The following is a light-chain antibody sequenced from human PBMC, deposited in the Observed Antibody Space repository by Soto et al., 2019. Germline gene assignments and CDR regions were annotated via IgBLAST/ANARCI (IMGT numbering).Light chain of an antibody. CDR1: SSDVGAYNY. Sequence: QSVLTQPASVSGSPGQSITISCTGTSSDVGAYNYVSWYQQHPGKAPKLVIYEVNNRPSGISNRFSGSKSGNTASLTISGLQAADEADYYCSSYTNINTRACVFGTGTKVTVL. J-gene: IGLJ1*01. CDR3: SSYTNINTRACV. V-gene: IGLV2-14*01. CDR2: EVN.